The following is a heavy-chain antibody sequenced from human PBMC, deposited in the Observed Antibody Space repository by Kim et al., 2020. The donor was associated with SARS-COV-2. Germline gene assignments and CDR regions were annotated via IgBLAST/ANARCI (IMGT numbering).Heavy chain of an antibody. CDR2: IIPILGIA. D-gene: IGHD2-21*02. CDR1: GGTFSSYA. V-gene: IGHV1-69*04. CDR3: ARDPPRWYGGNSGFDY. Sequence: SVKVSCKASGGTFSSYAISWVRQAPGQGLEWMGRIIPILGIANYAQKFQGRVTITADKSTSTAYMELSSLRSEDTAVYYCARDPPRWYGGNSGFDYWGQGTLVTVSS. J-gene: IGHJ4*02.